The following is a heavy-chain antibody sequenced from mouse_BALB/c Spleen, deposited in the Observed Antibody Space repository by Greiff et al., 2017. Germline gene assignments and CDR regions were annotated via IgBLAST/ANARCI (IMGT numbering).Heavy chain of an antibody. J-gene: IGHJ4*01. D-gene: IGHD2-1*01. CDR3: ARLEYGNYEDYAMDC. Sequence: EVKVVESGGDLVKPGGSLKLSCAASGFTFSSYGLSWVRQTPDKRLAWVATISSGGSYTYYPDSVKGRFTISIDTAKNTLYLQMSSLKSEDTAMYYGARLEYGNYEDYAMDCWGQGTSVTVSS. V-gene: IGHV5-6*01. CDR1: GFTFSSYG. CDR2: ISSGGSYT.